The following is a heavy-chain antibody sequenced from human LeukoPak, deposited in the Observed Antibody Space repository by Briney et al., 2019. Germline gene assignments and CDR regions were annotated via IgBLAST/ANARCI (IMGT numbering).Heavy chain of an antibody. Sequence: GGSLRLSCVGSGFTFSSYWMSWVRRAPGKGPEWVANMKQDASEKYCFGALNGRFTIFRDNAKNSLYLQMNSLRAEDTAVYYCARCEGSDLPFDYWGQGTLVTVSS. CDR2: MKQDASEK. CDR3: ARCEGSDLPFDY. J-gene: IGHJ4*02. V-gene: IGHV3-7*03. D-gene: IGHD6-19*01. CDR1: GFTFSSYW.